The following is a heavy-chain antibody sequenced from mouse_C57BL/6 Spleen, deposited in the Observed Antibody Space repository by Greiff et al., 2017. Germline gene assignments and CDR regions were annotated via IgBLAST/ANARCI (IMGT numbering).Heavy chain of an antibody. D-gene: IGHD1-1*01. CDR2: IDPANGNT. CDR1: GFNIKNTY. J-gene: IGHJ2*01. V-gene: IGHV14-3*01. CDR3: ARGGYCSSPGYFDY. Sequence: VQLKQSVAELVRPGASVKLSCTASGFNIKNTYMHWVKQRTEQGLEWIGRIDPANGNTKYAPKFQGKATITADTSSNTAYLELSSLTSEDTAIYYCARGGYCSSPGYFDYWGQGTTLTVSS.